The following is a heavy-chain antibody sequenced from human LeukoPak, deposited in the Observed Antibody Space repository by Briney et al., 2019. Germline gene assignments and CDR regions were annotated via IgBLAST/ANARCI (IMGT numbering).Heavy chain of an antibody. D-gene: IGHD3-10*01. V-gene: IGHV3-11*05. Sequence: GGSLRLSCAASGFSFSDYYMSWMRQAPGKGLEWVSYISSSSYTNYADSVKGRFTISRDNAKNSLYLQMDSLRDDDTAVYYCARAYGSGSHGYWGQGTLVTVSS. CDR2: ISSSSYT. CDR3: ARAYGSGSHGY. J-gene: IGHJ4*02. CDR1: GFSFSDYY.